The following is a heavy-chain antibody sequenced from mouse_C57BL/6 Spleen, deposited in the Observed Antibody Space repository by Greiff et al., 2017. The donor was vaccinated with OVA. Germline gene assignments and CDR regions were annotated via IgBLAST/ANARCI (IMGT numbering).Heavy chain of an antibody. D-gene: IGHD2-3*01. CDR1: GYTFTDYY. CDR3: ARGDGFPFSY. V-gene: IGHV1-19*01. J-gene: IGHJ3*01. CDR2: INPYNGGT. Sequence: EVKLQESGPVLVKPGASVKMSCKASGYTFTDYYMHWVKQSHGKSLEWIGVINPYNGGTSYNQKFKGKATLTVDKSSSTAYMELNSLTSEDSAVYYCARGDGFPFSYWGQGTLVTVSA.